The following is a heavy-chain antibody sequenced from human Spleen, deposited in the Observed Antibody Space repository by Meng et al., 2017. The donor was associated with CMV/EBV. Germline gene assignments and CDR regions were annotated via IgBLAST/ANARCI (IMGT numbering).Heavy chain of an antibody. D-gene: IGHD3-10*01. J-gene: IGHJ4*02. CDR2: IKLDGSEQ. CDR3: ARGSRESMVRGVIFDY. CDR1: GFTFSSYW. V-gene: IGHV3-7*01. Sequence: GESLKISCAGSGFTFSSYWMSWVRQAPGKGLEWVANIKLDGSEQYYVDSVKGRFTISRDNAKNSLYLQMNSLRAEDTAVYYCARGSRESMVRGVIFDYWGQGTLVTDSS.